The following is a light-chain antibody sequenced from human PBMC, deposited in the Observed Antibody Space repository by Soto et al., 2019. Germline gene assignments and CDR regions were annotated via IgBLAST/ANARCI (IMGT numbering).Light chain of an antibody. V-gene: IGKV1D-12*01. CDR3: QQANRFPLT. J-gene: IGKJ4*01. CDR2: TTS. Sequence: IQMTQSPSSVSASVGDRVTITCRASQGINNWLAWYQQKPGEPPTLLTYTTSNLQSGVPSRFSGSGSGTDFTLTISSLQPEDFATYYCQQANRFPLTFGGGTKVEIK. CDR1: QGINNW.